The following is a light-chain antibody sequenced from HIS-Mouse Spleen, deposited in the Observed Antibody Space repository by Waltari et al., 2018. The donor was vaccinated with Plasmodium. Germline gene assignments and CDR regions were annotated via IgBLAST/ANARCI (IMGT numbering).Light chain of an antibody. CDR3: SSYTSSSTLV. CDR2: EVS. Sequence: QSALTQPASVSGSPGQSITISCTGTSSDVGGYTYVSWYQQHPGTAPKLMIYEVSYRPSGVSNRFSGSKSGNTASLTISGLQAEDEADYYCSSYTSSSTLVFGGGTKLTVL. V-gene: IGLV2-14*01. CDR1: SSDVGGYTY. J-gene: IGLJ2*01.